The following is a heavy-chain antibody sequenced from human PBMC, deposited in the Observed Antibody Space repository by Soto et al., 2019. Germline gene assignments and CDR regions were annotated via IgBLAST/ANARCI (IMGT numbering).Heavy chain of an antibody. V-gene: IGHV3-30*18. Sequence: PGGSVRLSXAASGFTFSTYGMHWVRQAPGKGLEWVAVTSYEGSKKYYADSVKGRFTISRDNSKGTLYLQMSSLRTEDTAVYYCAKDFSRRGYSAFDSWGQGTLVTVSS. CDR3: AKDFSRRGYSAFDS. J-gene: IGHJ4*02. CDR1: GFTFSTYG. CDR2: TSYEGSKK. D-gene: IGHD5-12*01.